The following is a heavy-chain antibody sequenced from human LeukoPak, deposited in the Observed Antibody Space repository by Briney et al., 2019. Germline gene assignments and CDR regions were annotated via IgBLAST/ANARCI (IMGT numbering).Heavy chain of an antibody. D-gene: IGHD5-12*01. V-gene: IGHV3-23*01. CDR3: AKSSSPRRYDTDGMGV. Sequence: GGSLRLSCVASGFNFRNYAMSWVRQAPGKGLEWVSGISGSGDTTYYADSVQGRFAISRDNSRNTLYVQVNSLGAEDTALYYCAKSSSPRRYDTDGMGVWGQGTTVIVSS. J-gene: IGHJ6*02. CDR2: ISGSGDTT. CDR1: GFNFRNYA.